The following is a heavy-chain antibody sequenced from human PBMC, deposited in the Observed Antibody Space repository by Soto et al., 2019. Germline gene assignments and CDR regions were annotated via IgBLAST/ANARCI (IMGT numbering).Heavy chain of an antibody. CDR2: TYYRSKWYN. V-gene: IGHV6-1*01. D-gene: IGHD3-22*01. J-gene: IGHJ4*02. CDR1: GHSVSSNSAA. Sequence: PSQTLSLTCVISGHSVSSNSAAWTSIRQSPSRGLEWLGRTYYRSKWYNDYAVSVKSRITINPDTAKNQFSLQLNSVTPEDTAAYYSAREELGGYYYDSSGYIIDYWGQGTLVTVSS. CDR3: AREELGGYYYDSSGYIIDY.